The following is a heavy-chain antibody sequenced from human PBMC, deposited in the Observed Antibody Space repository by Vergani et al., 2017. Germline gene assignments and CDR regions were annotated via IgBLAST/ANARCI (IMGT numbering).Heavy chain of an antibody. V-gene: IGHV7-4-1*02. D-gene: IGHD3-9*01. Sequence: QVQLVQSGSELKKPGASVKVSCKASGYTFTSYAMNWVRQAPGQGLEWMGWINTNTGNPTYAHGFTGRFVFSLDTSVSTAYLQISSLKAEDTAVYYCARDCVVYDILTGSYYYYGMDVWGQGTTVTVSS. CDR1: GYTFTSYA. CDR2: INTNTGNP. J-gene: IGHJ6*02. CDR3: ARDCVVYDILTGSYYYYGMDV.